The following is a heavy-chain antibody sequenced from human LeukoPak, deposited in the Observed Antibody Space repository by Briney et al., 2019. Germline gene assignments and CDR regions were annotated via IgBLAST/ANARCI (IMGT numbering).Heavy chain of an antibody. Sequence: ASVKVSCKASGYTFTGYYMHWVRQAPGQGLEWMGWINPNSGDTNYAQKFQGRVTMTRDTSISTAYMELSRLRSDDTAVYYCARESAAGTSPDYWGQGTLVTVSS. V-gene: IGHV1-2*02. CDR3: ARESAAGTSPDY. CDR1: GYTFTGYY. J-gene: IGHJ4*02. CDR2: INPNSGDT. D-gene: IGHD6-13*01.